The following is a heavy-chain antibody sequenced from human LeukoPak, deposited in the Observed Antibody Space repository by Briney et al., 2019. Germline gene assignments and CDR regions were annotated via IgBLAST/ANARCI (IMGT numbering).Heavy chain of an antibody. D-gene: IGHD4-23*01. V-gene: IGHV4-39*01. Sequence: TSETLSLTCTVSGDSITSTPYYWGWIRQSPGKGLEWIGIIYYSGSTYYNPSLKSRVTMSVDTSKNQFSLKLNSVTAADTAVYFCARHLNSGGNSPLVYWGQGNLVTVSS. CDR3: ARHLNSGGNSPLVY. J-gene: IGHJ4*02. CDR1: GDSITSTPYY. CDR2: IYYSGST.